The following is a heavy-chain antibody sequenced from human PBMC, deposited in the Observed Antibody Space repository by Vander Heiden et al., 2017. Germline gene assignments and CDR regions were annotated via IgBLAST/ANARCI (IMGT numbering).Heavy chain of an antibody. Sequence: EVQLVESGGGLVQPGGSLRLSCAASGFTFSSYWMHWVRQAPGKGLVWVSRIDTDWIGTNYADSVRGRFSISRDNANNTLFLQMNSLRAEDTAVYYCVRDKSATNWFDPWGQGTLVTVSS. CDR2: IDTDWIGT. J-gene: IGHJ5*02. CDR3: VRDKSATNWFDP. V-gene: IGHV3-74*01. CDR1: GFTFSSYW.